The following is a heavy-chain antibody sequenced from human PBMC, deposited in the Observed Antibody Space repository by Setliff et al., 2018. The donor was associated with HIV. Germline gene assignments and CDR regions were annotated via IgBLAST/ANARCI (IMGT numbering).Heavy chain of an antibody. V-gene: IGHV4-4*07. D-gene: IGHD3-22*01. CDR3: ARASYSYDSTGYLY. CDR2: LYVSGDT. Sequence: PSETLSLTCTVSGGSISSYYWSWIRQPPGKGLEWIGRLYVSGDTNYNPSLKSRVTMSLDTSRKHFSLNLKSVTAADTAVYYCARASYSYDSTGYLYWGQGTLVTVSS. J-gene: IGHJ4*02. CDR1: GGSISSYY.